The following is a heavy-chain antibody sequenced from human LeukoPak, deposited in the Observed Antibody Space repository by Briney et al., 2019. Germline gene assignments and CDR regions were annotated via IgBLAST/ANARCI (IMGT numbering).Heavy chain of an antibody. CDR3: ARGHMVRGVITDDH. CDR2: MNPNSGNT. D-gene: IGHD3-10*01. CDR1: GYTFTSYD. V-gene: IGHV1-8*01. Sequence: APVKVSYKASGYTFTSYDINWVRQATGQGLEWMGWMNPNSGNTGYAQKFQGRVTMTRNTSISTAYMELRSLSSDDTAVYYCARGHMVRGVITDDHCGQGSLVTV. J-gene: IGHJ5*02.